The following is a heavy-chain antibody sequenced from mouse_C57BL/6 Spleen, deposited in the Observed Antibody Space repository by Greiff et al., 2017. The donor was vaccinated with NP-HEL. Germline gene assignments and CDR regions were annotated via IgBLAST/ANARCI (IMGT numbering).Heavy chain of an antibody. V-gene: IGHV5-4*01. CDR1: GFTFSSYA. Sequence: EVKLMESGGGLVKPGGSLKLSCAASGFTFSSYAMSWVRQTPEKRLEWVATISGGGSYTYYPDNVKGRFTISRDNAKNNLYLQMSQLKSEDTAMYYCARDPTYYGSSQFAYWGQGTLVTVSA. CDR3: ARDPTYYGSSQFAY. CDR2: ISGGGSYT. D-gene: IGHD1-1*01. J-gene: IGHJ3*01.